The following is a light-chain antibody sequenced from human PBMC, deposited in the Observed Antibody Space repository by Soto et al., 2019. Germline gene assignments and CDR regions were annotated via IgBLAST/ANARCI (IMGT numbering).Light chain of an antibody. CDR1: SSNIGSHT. CDR3: AAWADRLNGVI. Sequence: QSVLTQPPSASGPPGQRITISCSGSSSNIGSHTVNWHQQVPGTAPKLLIYRNNERPSGVPDRFSGSKSGTSDSLAISGLQSVDVAECYWAAWADRLNGVIFGGGTKVTVL. V-gene: IGLV1-44*01. J-gene: IGLJ2*01. CDR2: RNN.